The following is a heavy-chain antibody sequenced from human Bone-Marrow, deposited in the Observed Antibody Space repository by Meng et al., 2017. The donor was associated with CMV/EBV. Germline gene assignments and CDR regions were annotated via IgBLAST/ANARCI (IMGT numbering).Heavy chain of an antibody. J-gene: IGHJ3*02. CDR3: ARRSTVRFLGAFDI. Sequence: SETLSLTCAVYGGSFSGYYWSWIRQPPGKGLEWIGEINHSGSTNYNPSLKSRVTISVDTSKNQFSLKLSSVTAADTAVYYCARRSTVRFLGAFDICGQGTMITVSS. CDR2: INHSGST. CDR1: GGSFSGYY. D-gene: IGHD3-3*01. V-gene: IGHV4-34*01.